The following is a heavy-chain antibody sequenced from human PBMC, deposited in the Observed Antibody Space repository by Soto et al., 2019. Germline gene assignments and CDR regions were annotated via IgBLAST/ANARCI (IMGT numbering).Heavy chain of an antibody. CDR2: TYFRSKWYN. J-gene: IGHJ5*02. V-gene: IGHV6-1*01. Sequence: SQTLSLTCAISGDSVSSNTASWNWIRQSPSRGPEWLGRTYFRSKWYNGYAVSVKSRIIINPDTSNNQFSLQLNSVTPEDTAVYFCAKGDNLGPKTGYAFDPWGQGIMVTVSS. D-gene: IGHD5-12*01. CDR3: AKGDNLGPKTGYAFDP. CDR1: GDSVSSNTAS.